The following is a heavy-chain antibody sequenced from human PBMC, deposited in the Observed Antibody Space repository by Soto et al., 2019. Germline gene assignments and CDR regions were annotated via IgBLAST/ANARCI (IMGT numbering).Heavy chain of an antibody. CDR1: GYNFTTYG. D-gene: IGHD6-19*01. Sequence: QVQLVQSGAEVKKPGASVKVSCKTSGYNFTTYGVSWVRQAPGQGLEWMGWISGHNGHTNYAQTFQGRVTMTTDTSTTTAYLVLRSLSSDDPAVYYCASYQPYSTGYYCFDHWGQGTLAIVTS. CDR2: ISGHNGHT. J-gene: IGHJ1*01. V-gene: IGHV1-18*01. CDR3: ASYQPYSTGYYCFDH.